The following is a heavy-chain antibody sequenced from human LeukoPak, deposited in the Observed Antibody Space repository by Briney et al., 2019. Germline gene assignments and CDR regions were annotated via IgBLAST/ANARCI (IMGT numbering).Heavy chain of an antibody. CDR1: GGSFSGYY. D-gene: IGHD2-15*01. Sequence: PSETLSLTCAVYGGSFSGYYWSWIRQPPGKGLEWIGEINHSGSTNYNPSLKSRVTISVDTSKNRFSLKLSSVTAADTAVYYCARATYCSGDSCYSGIFDYWGQGTLVTVSS. J-gene: IGHJ4*02. V-gene: IGHV4-34*01. CDR2: INHSGST. CDR3: ARATYCSGDSCYSGIFDY.